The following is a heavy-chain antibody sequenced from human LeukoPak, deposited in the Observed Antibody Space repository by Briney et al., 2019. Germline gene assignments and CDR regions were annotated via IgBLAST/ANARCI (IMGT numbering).Heavy chain of an antibody. CDR3: ARGARFFAYYDY. V-gene: IGHV4-31*03. CDR1: DGSINGDNYY. D-gene: IGHD2-21*01. Sequence: SETLSLTCTVSDGSINGDNYYWSWIRQLPGKGLEWIGYIYNGGTTYYNPSLKSRVIISVDTSKNQFSLKLKSVTAADTAMYYCARGARFFAYYDYWGQGTLVTVSS. J-gene: IGHJ4*02. CDR2: IYNGGTT.